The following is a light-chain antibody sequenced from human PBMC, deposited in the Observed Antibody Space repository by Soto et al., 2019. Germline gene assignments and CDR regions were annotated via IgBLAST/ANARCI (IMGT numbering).Light chain of an antibody. J-gene: IGLJ2*01. V-gene: IGLV3-21*02. CDR3: QAWDTSTDPVV. CDR2: DDS. Sequence: ELTQPPSVSVAPGQTARLTCGGNNIGGKSVHWYQHKPGQAPVLVVYDDSDRPSGIPERFSGSNSGNTATLTISEVEAGDEAHYYCQAWDTSTDPVVFGGGTKLTVL. CDR1: NIGGKS.